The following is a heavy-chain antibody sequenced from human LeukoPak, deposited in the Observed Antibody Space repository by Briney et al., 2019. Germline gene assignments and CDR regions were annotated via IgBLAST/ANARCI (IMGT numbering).Heavy chain of an antibody. V-gene: IGHV4-59*01. J-gene: IGHJ4*02. D-gene: IGHD5-24*01. Sequence: SETLSLTCTVSGGSISSYYWSWLRQPPGKGLEWVGYIYYSGSTNYNASLTSRVTISVDTSKNQISLKLSSVTAADTAVYYCARGEMATITAFDYWGQGTLVTVSS. CDR1: GGSISSYY. CDR3: ARGEMATITAFDY. CDR2: IYYSGST.